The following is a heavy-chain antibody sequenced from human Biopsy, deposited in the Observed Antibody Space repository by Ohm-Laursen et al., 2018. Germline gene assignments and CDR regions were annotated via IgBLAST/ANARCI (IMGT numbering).Heavy chain of an antibody. CDR2: IYYSGST. D-gene: IGHD2/OR15-2a*01. J-gene: IGHJ6*02. CDR3: ARATNSTGWHYYYFYGMDV. CDR1: GGSISSDY. V-gene: IGHV4-59*01. Sequence: PSQTLSLTCTVSGGSISSDYWSWIRQTPGKGLEWIGYIYYSGSTNYNPSLKSRVTISVDTSRNQFSLRLNSVTAADTAVYYCARATNSTGWHYYYFYGMDVWGQGTTVTVSS.